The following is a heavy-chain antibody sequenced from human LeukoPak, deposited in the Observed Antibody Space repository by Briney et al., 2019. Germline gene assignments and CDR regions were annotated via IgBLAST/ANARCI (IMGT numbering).Heavy chain of an antibody. V-gene: IGHV3-48*01. CDR2: ISSSSSTI. Sequence: GGSLRLSCAASGFTFSSYSMNWVRQAPGKGLEWVSYISSSSSTIYYADSVKGRFTISRDNAKNSLYLQMNSLRAEDTAVYYCARGASLGKTYYYDSSALYYFDYWGQGTLVTVSS. D-gene: IGHD3-22*01. CDR1: GFTFSSYS. CDR3: ARGASLGKTYYYDSSALYYFDY. J-gene: IGHJ4*02.